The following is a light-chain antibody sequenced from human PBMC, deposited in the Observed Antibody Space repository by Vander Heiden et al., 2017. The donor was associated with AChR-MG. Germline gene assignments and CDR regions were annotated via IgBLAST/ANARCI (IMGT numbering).Light chain of an antibody. CDR3: QQYYTTPPYT. J-gene: IGKJ2*01. CDR1: QSVLYSSNNKNY. Sequence: DIVMTQSPDSLAVSLGERATINCKSSQSVLYSSNNKNYLAWYQQKPGQPPKLLIYWASTRESGVPDRFSGSGSGTDFTLTISSLRIEDVAVYYCQQYYTTPPYTFGQGTKLEIK. V-gene: IGKV4-1*01. CDR2: WAS.